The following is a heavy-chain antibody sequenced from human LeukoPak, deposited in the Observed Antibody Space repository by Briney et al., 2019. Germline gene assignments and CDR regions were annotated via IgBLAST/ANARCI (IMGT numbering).Heavy chain of an antibody. CDR2: INPNSGGT. CDR1: GYTFTGYS. Sequence: ASVKVSCKASGYTFTGYSMHWVRQAPGQGLEWMGRINPNSGGTNYAQKFQGRVTMTRDTSISTAYMELTSLRSDDTAVYYCARDQGLTGTTSDFDYWGQGTLVTVSS. D-gene: IGHD1-7*01. V-gene: IGHV1-2*06. J-gene: IGHJ4*02. CDR3: ARDQGLTGTTSDFDY.